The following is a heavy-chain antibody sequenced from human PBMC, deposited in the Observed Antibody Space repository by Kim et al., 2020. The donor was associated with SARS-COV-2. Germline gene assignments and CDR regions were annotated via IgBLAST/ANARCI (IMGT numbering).Heavy chain of an antibody. V-gene: IGHV3-66*01. CDR1: GFIANDNF. D-gene: IGHD1-26*01. CDR3: ARDQWEGLGY. CDR2: MFNGGDT. Sequence: GGSLRLSCAASGFIANDNFMSWVRQAPGMGLEWVAVMFNGGDTHYADSVMGRFTVSRDNSKNMLYLQMNGLRVEDTAKYYCARDQWEGLGYWGQGTLVTVSP. J-gene: IGHJ4*02.